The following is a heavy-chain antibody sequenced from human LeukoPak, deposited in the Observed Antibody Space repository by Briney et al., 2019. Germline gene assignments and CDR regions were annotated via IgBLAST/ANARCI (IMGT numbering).Heavy chain of an antibody. Sequence: SETLSLTCTVSAGSISSYYWSWIRQPAGEGLGWIGRIYTSGSTNYTPSLKSRVTMSVDTSKNQFSLKLSSVTAADTAVYYCARDENSAAYAGSYLVMGAFDIWRQGTMVTVSS. CDR1: AGSISSYY. CDR2: IYTSGST. CDR3: ARDENSAAYAGSYLVMGAFDI. V-gene: IGHV4-4*07. J-gene: IGHJ3*02. D-gene: IGHD1-26*01.